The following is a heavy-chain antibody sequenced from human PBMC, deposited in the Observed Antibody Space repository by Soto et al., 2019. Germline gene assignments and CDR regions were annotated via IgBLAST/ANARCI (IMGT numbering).Heavy chain of an antibody. Sequence: PGGSLRLSCAASGFTLSSYAMSWVRQAPGKGLEWVSAISGSGGSTYYADSVKGRFTISRDNSKNTLYLQMNSLRAEDTAVYYCAKSGPSQNIVVVVAATNSGAFDIWGQGTMVTVSS. D-gene: IGHD2-15*01. CDR1: GFTLSSYA. CDR2: ISGSGGST. V-gene: IGHV3-23*01. CDR3: AKSGPSQNIVVVVAATNSGAFDI. J-gene: IGHJ3*02.